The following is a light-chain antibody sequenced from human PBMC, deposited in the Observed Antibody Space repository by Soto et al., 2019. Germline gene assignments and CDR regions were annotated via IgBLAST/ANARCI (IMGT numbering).Light chain of an antibody. CDR3: QQFNVYPLT. V-gene: IGKV1-9*01. J-gene: IGKJ4*01. CDR2: AAS. CDR1: QGIRDF. Sequence: DIQLTQSPSFLSASVGDRVTITCRASQGIRDFLAWYQQKPGQPPKLLIYAASTLQTGVPTRFIGIASGTEFTLIISNLQPADFATYYCQQFNVYPLTFGGGTKVEIK.